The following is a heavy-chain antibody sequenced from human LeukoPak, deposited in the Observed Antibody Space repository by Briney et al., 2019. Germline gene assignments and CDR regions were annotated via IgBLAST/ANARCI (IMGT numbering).Heavy chain of an antibody. D-gene: IGHD4/OR15-4a*01. CDR2: ISGSGGST. J-gene: IGHJ6*02. Sequence: AGGSLRLSCAASGFTFSSYAMSWVRQAPGKGLEWVSVISGSGGSTYYADSVKGRFTISRDNSKNTLYLQMNSLRAEDTAVYCCAKDSRPTIRFGMDVWGQGTTVTVS. CDR3: AKDSRPTIRFGMDV. V-gene: IGHV3-23*01. CDR1: GFTFSSYA.